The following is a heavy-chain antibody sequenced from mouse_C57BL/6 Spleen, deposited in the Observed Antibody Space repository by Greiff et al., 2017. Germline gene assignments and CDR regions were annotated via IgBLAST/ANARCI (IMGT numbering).Heavy chain of an antibody. CDR3: ARDYYGSSYFDY. J-gene: IGHJ2*01. D-gene: IGHD1-1*01. CDR1: GYTFTSYW. CDR2: FYPGSGST. Sequence: VKLQQPGAELVKPGASVKMSCKASGYTFTSYWITWVKQRPGQGLEWIGDFYPGSGSTNYNEKFKSKATLTVDTSSSTAYMQLSSLTSEDSAVYYCARDYYGSSYFDYWGQGTTLTVSS. V-gene: IGHV1-55*01.